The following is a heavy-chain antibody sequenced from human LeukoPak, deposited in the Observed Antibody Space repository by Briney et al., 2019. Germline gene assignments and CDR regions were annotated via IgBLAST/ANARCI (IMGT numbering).Heavy chain of an antibody. V-gene: IGHV4-59*08. D-gene: IGHD3-22*01. Sequence: PSETLSLTCTVSSGSISGYYWSWIRQPPGKGLEWIGYIFYSGSTNSNPSLKSRVTISVDTSKNQFSLKLSSVTAADTAVYYCARAPYHYYDSSGYPFYFDYWGQGTLVTVSS. CDR1: SGSISGYY. J-gene: IGHJ4*02. CDR3: ARAPYHYYDSSGYPFYFDY. CDR2: IFYSGST.